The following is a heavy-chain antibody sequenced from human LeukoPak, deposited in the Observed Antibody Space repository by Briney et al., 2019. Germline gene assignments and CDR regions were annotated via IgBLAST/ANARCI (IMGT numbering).Heavy chain of an antibody. Sequence: GGSLRLSCAASGFTFSNYWMSWVRQAPGKGLEWVAHIKQDGTEKYYVDSVKGRFTISRDNAKNSLFLQMNSLRAEDTAVYYCARTVGASEGVDYWGQGTLVTVSS. CDR3: ARTVGASEGVDY. D-gene: IGHD1-26*01. CDR1: GFTFSNYW. V-gene: IGHV3-7*03. CDR2: IKQDGTEK. J-gene: IGHJ4*02.